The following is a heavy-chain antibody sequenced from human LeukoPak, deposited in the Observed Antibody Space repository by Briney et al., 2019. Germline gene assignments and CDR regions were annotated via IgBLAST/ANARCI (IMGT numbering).Heavy chain of an antibody. CDR1: GFTFSSYA. V-gene: IGHV3-30*01. CDR3: ARETGERYFDWLLDGNYYYYYMDV. D-gene: IGHD3-9*01. J-gene: IGHJ6*03. Sequence: GGSLRLSCAASGFTFSSYAMHWVRQAPGKGLEWVAVISYDGSNKYYADSVKGRFTISRDNSKNTLYLQMNSLRAEDTAVYYCARETGERYFDWLLDGNYYYYYMDVWGKGTTVTVSS. CDR2: ISYDGSNK.